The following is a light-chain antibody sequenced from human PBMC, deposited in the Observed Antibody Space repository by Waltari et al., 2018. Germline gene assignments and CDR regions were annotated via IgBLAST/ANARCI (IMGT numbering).Light chain of an antibody. V-gene: IGKV3-15*01. CDR2: DAS. CDR1: QPVSSN. Sequence: EIVMTQSPATLSVYPGERVTLSCSASQPVSSNLAWYQQHLGQAPRLLIYDASARATGVPARFSGSVSGTGFTLTISSLQSDDFAVYYCQQYGNRPPSWTFGQGTKVELK. J-gene: IGKJ1*01. CDR3: QQYGNRPPSWT.